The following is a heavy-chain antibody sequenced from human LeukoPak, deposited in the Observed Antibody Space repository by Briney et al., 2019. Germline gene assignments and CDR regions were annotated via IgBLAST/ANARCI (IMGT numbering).Heavy chain of an antibody. CDR3: ATCGGSCYFHSLDY. CDR1: GYTLTELS. CDR2: FDPEDGET. Sequence: GASVKVSCKVSGYTLTELSMHWVRQALGKGLEWMGGFDPEDGETIYAQKFQGRVTMTEDTSTDTAYMELSSLRSEDTAVYYCATCGGSCYFHSLDYWGQGTLVTVSS. D-gene: IGHD2-15*01. V-gene: IGHV1-24*01. J-gene: IGHJ4*02.